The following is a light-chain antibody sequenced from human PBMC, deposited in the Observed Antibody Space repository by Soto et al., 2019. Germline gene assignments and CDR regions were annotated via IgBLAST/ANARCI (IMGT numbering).Light chain of an antibody. CDR3: QAYDYSLTAFV. CDR1: TSNIGSNY. Sequence: QSVLTQPPSASGTPGQGVTISCSGSTSNIGSNYVYWYQQLPGTAPKLLIYRNNQRPSGVPERFSGSKSGTSASLAITGLQAEDEADYYCQAYDYSLTAFVFGGGTKVTVL. J-gene: IGLJ3*02. V-gene: IGLV1-47*01. CDR2: RNN.